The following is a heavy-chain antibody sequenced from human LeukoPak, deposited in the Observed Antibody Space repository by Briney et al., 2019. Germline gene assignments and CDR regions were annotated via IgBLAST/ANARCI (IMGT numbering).Heavy chain of an antibody. J-gene: IGHJ4*02. D-gene: IGHD4-23*01. CDR1: GGSISSSSYY. V-gene: IGHV4-39*02. CDR2: IYYSGST. CDR3: ARDYGGHFDY. Sequence: SETLSLTCTVSGGSISSSSYYWGWIRQPPGKGLEGIGSIYYSGSTYYNPSLKSRVTISVDTSKNQFSLKLSSVTAADTAVYYCARDYGGHFDYWGQGTLVTVSS.